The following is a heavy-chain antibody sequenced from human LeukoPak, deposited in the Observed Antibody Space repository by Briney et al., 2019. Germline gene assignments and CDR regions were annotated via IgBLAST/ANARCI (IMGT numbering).Heavy chain of an antibody. CDR1: GYTFTNYG. J-gene: IGHJ4*02. CDR3: ARVTGSSISSRSLLY. V-gene: IGHV1-18*01. D-gene: IGHD6-13*01. Sequence: ASVKVSCKASGYTFTNYGINWVRQAPGQGLEWMGQINPYNGNTIYAQRLQARVTLTTDTSTSTSYMELRSLTSADTAIYYCARVTGSSISSRSLLYWGQGTLVTVSS. CDR2: INPYNGNT.